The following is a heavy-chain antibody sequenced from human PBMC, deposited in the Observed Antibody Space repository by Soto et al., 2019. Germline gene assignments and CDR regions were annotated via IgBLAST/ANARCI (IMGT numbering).Heavy chain of an antibody. CDR1: GGSFSGYY. CDR3: ALWGHDTAMAIDY. Sequence: PSETLSLTCAVYGGSFSGYYWSWIRQPPGKGLEWIGEINHSGSTNYNPSLKSRVTISVDTSKNQFSLKLSSLRSEDTAVYYCALWGHDTAMAIDYWGQGTLVTVSS. J-gene: IGHJ4*02. V-gene: IGHV4-34*01. D-gene: IGHD5-18*01. CDR2: INHSGST.